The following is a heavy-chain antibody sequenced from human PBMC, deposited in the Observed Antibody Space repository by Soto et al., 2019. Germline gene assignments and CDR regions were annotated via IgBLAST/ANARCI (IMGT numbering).Heavy chain of an antibody. J-gene: IGHJ4*02. CDR2: IYYSGST. Sequence: PSETLSLTCTVSGGSVSSGSYYWSWIRQPPGKGLERIGYIYYSGSTNYNPSLKSRVTISVDTSKNQFSLKLSSVTAADTAVYYCARTPTPYIVATRASDYWGQGTLVTVSS. CDR3: ARTPTPYIVATRASDY. CDR1: GGSVSSGSYY. V-gene: IGHV4-61*01. D-gene: IGHD5-12*01.